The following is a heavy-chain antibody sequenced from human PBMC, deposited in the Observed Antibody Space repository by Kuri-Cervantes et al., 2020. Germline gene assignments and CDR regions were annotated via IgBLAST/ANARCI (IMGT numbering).Heavy chain of an antibody. CDR3: ARDPSDYYYDSSGLFDY. J-gene: IGHJ4*02. CDR2: ISGSGGST. CDR1: GFTFSSYA. Sequence: GGSLRLSCAASGFTFSSYAMSWVRQAPGKGLEWVSAISGSGGSTYYADSVKGRFTISRDNSKNTLYLQMNSLRAEDTAVYYCARDPSDYYYDSSGLFDYWGQGTLVTVSS. V-gene: IGHV3-23*01. D-gene: IGHD3-22*01.